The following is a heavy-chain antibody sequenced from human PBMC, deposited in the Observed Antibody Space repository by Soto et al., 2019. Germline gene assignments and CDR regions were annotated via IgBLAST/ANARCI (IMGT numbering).Heavy chain of an antibody. Sequence: SETLSLTCTVSGGSISSYYWSWIRQPPGKGLEWIGYIYYSGSTNYNPSLESRVTISVDTSKNQFSLKLSSVTTADTAVFYFASHAVFYDFLTATYTGYYYYYLDVWGKGTTVTVSS. D-gene: IGHD3-9*01. CDR2: IYYSGST. V-gene: IGHV4-59*08. J-gene: IGHJ6*03. CDR1: GGSISSYY. CDR3: ASHAVFYDFLTATYTGYYYYYLDV.